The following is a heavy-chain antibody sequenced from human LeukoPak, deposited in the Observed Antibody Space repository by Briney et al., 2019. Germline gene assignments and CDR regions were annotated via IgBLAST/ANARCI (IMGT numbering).Heavy chain of an antibody. CDR1: GFTFSSYA. V-gene: IGHV3-64*01. Sequence: GGSLRLSCAASGFTFSSYAVHWVRQAPGKGLEYVSAISSNGGSTYYANSVKGRFTISRDNSKNTLYLQMGSLRAEDMAVYYCARTYMITFGGVIVPLLDYWGQGTLVTVSS. CDR3: ARTYMITFGGVIVPLLDY. J-gene: IGHJ4*02. D-gene: IGHD3-16*02. CDR2: ISSNGGST.